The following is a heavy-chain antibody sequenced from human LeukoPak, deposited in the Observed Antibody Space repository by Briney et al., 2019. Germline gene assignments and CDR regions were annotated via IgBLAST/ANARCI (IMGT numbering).Heavy chain of an antibody. Sequence: GASVKVSCKASGYSFTGYYTHWVRQAPGQGLEWMGRINPNSGGTNYAQKFQGRVTMTRDTSISTAYMELSSLRSGDTAVYYCARDLSMTMVVTRDALDIWGQGTMVTVSS. D-gene: IGHD4-23*01. V-gene: IGHV1-2*06. CDR3: ARDLSMTMVVTRDALDI. CDR2: INPNSGGT. CDR1: GYSFTGYY. J-gene: IGHJ3*02.